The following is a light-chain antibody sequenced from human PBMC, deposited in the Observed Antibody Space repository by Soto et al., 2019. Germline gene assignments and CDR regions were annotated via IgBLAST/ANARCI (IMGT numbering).Light chain of an antibody. Sequence: EIVMTQSPATLSVSPGERATLSCRASQNVGNNLVWYQQKPGQAPRLLIYGASSRATGIPDRFSGSGSGTDFTLTISRLEPEDFAVYYCQQYGSSLFFGQGTLLEIK. J-gene: IGKJ5*01. CDR1: QNVGNN. CDR3: QQYGSSLF. V-gene: IGKV3-20*01. CDR2: GAS.